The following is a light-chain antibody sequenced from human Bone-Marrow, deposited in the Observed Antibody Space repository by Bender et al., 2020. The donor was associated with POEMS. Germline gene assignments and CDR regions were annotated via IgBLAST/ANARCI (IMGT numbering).Light chain of an antibody. V-gene: IGLV1-40*01. J-gene: IGLJ3*02. Sequence: QSVLTQPPSVSGAPGQRVPISCTGSSSNTGSGYDINWYQHLPGTSPKLLIYGYNTRPSGVPDRFSGSKSGTSASLAITGLEAEDEGDYYWQSYDNSLGGWVFGGGTKLTVL. CDR2: GYN. CDR1: SSNTGSGYD. CDR3: QSYDNSLGGWV.